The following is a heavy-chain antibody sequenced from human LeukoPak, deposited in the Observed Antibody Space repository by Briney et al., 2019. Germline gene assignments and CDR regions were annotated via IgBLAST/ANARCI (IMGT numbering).Heavy chain of an antibody. CDR1: SGSISGYN. D-gene: IGHD6-19*01. Sequence: SETLSLTSTVSSGSISGYNWSWTPQPPGQGLEWIVRIYTSGSTNYNPSLKSRVTMSVDTSKNQFSVKLSSVTAADTAVYYCARDPAGYSSGWSSDYWGQGTLVTASS. CDR2: IYTSGST. V-gene: IGHV4-4*07. CDR3: ARDPAGYSSGWSSDY. J-gene: IGHJ4*02.